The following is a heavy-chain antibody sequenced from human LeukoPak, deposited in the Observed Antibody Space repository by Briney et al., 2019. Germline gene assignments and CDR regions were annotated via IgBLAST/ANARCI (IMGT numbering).Heavy chain of an antibody. Sequence: GGSLRLSCVGSGFTIRCHAMSWVRQAPEKGLEFVSGIYENGGTTYYAESVKGRFSISRDNYKNTLYLQMDSLRGEDTAVYYCAKDFRIGYSAHFDYWGQGALVTVSS. D-gene: IGHD2-21*01. CDR2: IYENGGTT. J-gene: IGHJ4*02. CDR3: AKDFRIGYSAHFDY. CDR1: GFTIRCHA. V-gene: IGHV3-23*01.